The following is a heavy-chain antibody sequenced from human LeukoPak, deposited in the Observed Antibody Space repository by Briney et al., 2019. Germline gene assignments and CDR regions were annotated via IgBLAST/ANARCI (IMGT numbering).Heavy chain of an antibody. V-gene: IGHV3-74*01. CDR1: GFTFSSFW. CDR2: IDYDGTTT. Sequence: GGSLRLSCAASGFTFSSFWMHWVRQAPGKGLVWVSRIDYDGTTTAYADSVKGRFTISRDNAKNSLYLQMNSLRAEDTAVYYCARDEVGATAYFDYWGQGILVTVSS. J-gene: IGHJ4*02. CDR3: ARDEVGATAYFDY. D-gene: IGHD1-26*01.